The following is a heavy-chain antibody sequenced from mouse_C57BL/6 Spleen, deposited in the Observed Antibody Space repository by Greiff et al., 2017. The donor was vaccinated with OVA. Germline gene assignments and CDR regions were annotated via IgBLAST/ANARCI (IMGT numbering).Heavy chain of an antibody. CDR1: GYTFTSYW. J-gene: IGHJ2*01. V-gene: IGHV1-59*01. CDR3: ARDYGSSYVAGYYFDY. Sequence: QVQLQQPGAELVRPGTSVKLSCKASGYTFTSYWMHWVKQRPGQGLEWIGVIDPSDSYTNYNQKFKGKATLTVDTSSSTAYMQLSRLTSEDSAVYYGARDYGSSYVAGYYFDYWGKGTTLTVSS. D-gene: IGHD1-1*01. CDR2: IDPSDSYT.